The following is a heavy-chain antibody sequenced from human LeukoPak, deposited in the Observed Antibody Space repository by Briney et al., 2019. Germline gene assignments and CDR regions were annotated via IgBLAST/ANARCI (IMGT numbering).Heavy chain of an antibody. J-gene: IGHJ4*02. CDR2: ISYDGSNK. D-gene: IGHD6-13*01. Sequence: AGGSLGLSGAASGFTSSGFAMHWAGQAPGKGLEWVAVISYDGSNKYYADSVKGRFTISRDNSKNTLYLQMNSLRAEDTAVYYCAGGQQLYWGQGTLVTVSS. CDR1: GFTSSGFA. V-gene: IGHV3-30-3*01. CDR3: AGGQQLY.